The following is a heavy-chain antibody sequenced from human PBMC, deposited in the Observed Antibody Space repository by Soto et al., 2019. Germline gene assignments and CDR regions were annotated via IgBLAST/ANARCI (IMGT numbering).Heavy chain of an antibody. J-gene: IGHJ5*02. CDR1: GYTFTGYY. Sequence: QVQLVQSGAEVKKPGASVKFSCRASGYTFTGYYMHWVRQAPGQGLEWIGWINPNSGGTKYAQKSQRRVTMTRDTCSRTACMELRRLGSDDTAGYYCAGDSDDSSGYYHIWFDHWGQGTLVTVS. CDR3: AGDSDDSSGYYHIWFDH. V-gene: IGHV1-2*02. D-gene: IGHD3-22*01. CDR2: INPNSGGT.